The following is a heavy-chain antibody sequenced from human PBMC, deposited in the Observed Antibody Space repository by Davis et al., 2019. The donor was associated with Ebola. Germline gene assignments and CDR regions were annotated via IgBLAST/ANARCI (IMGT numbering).Heavy chain of an antibody. CDR2: IYDGGST. D-gene: IGHD4-23*01. Sequence: MPGGSLRLSCTVSGGSISSYYWNWIRQSPGKGLEWIGYIYDGGSTNYNPSLKSRVSISLDTSRNQFSLKLRFVTAADTAVYYCARTTVVTSAAFDIWGQGTMVTVSS. V-gene: IGHV4-59*12. CDR1: GGSISSYY. J-gene: IGHJ3*02. CDR3: ARTTVVTSAAFDI.